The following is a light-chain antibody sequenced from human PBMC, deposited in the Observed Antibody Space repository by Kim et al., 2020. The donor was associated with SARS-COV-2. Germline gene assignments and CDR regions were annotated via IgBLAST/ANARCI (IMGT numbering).Light chain of an antibody. CDR3: ETWDSNIQV. CDR1: SGQSNCI. Sequence: SSVKLTCTLSSGQSNCIIAWHQQQPGKAPRFLMKLESSGNYNKGGGVPDRFSGSSSGADRYLTIANLQSENEADYYCETWDSNIQVFGGGTQLTVL. J-gene: IGLJ2*01. V-gene: IGLV4-60*03. CDR2: LESSGNY.